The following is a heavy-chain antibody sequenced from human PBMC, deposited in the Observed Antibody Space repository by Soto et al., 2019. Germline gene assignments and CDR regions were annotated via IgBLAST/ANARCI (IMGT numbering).Heavy chain of an antibody. D-gene: IGHD2-8*01. V-gene: IGHV1-18*01. CDR1: GFTFSSYG. CDR3: ARDIESVTAKHFFYYYAMDV. J-gene: IGHJ6*02. CDR2: VSANNGHT. Sequence: ASVKVSCKASGFTFSSYGLNWVRQAPGQGLEWMGGVSANNGHTNYAQNLQGRVSMTTDTSTSTAYMELRGLTFDDTAVYYCARDIESVTAKHFFYYYAMDVWGQGTTVTV.